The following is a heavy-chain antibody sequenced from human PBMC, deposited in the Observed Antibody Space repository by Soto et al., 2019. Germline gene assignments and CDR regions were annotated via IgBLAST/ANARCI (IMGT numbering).Heavy chain of an antibody. V-gene: IGHV1-69*13. CDR2: IIPIFGTA. Sequence: SVKVSCKASGVTFSSYAMSWVRQAPVQGLEWMGWIIPIFGTANYAQKFQGRVTITADESTSTSYMELRSLRSEDTAVYYCATPTPLRGAMITNINFDFWGQGTPVNVSS. D-gene: IGHD3-10*01. CDR3: ATPTPLRGAMITNINFDF. J-gene: IGHJ4*02. CDR1: GVTFSSYA.